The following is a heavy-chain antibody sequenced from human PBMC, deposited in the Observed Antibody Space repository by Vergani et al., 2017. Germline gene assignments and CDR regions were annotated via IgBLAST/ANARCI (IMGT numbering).Heavy chain of an antibody. CDR3: AKERRAVAGTDRGFDP. V-gene: IGHV3-23*04. J-gene: IGHJ5*02. Sequence: EVQLVESGGGLVQPGGSLRLSCAASGFTFSSYAMSWVRQAPGQGLEWVSAISGSGGSTYYADSVKGRFTISRDNSKNTLYLQMNSLRAEDTAVYYCAKERRAVAGTDRGFDPWGQGTLVTVSS. D-gene: IGHD6-19*01. CDR1: GFTFSSYA. CDR2: ISGSGGST.